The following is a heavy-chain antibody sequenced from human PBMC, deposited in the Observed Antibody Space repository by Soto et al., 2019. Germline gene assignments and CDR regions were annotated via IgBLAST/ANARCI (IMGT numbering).Heavy chain of an antibody. Sequence: QVQLVQSGAEVKKPGSSVKVSCKASGGTFSSYAISWVRQAPGQGLEWMGGIIPIFGTANYAQKFQGRVTITADDSTSTAYMELSSLRSEDTAVYYCARDLGGSGSYRVGWFDPWGQGTLVTVSS. CDR3: ARDLGGSGSYRVGWFDP. V-gene: IGHV1-69*12. CDR2: IIPIFGTA. D-gene: IGHD3-10*01. CDR1: GGTFSSYA. J-gene: IGHJ5*02.